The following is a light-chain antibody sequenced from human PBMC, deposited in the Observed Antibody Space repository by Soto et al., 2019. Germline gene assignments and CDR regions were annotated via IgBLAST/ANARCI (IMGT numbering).Light chain of an antibody. Sequence: QSAVTQPPSVSWSPGQSVSISCTGTSRDVGGYHRVSWYQQAPGKAPKLLIYDVSNRPSGGSTRFSGSKSGNTASLTISGLQAEDEDDYYCTSYASGSAYVFGPGTKVTV. CDR1: SRDVGGYHR. V-gene: IGLV2-18*02. CDR3: TSYASGSAYV. CDR2: DVS. J-gene: IGLJ1*01.